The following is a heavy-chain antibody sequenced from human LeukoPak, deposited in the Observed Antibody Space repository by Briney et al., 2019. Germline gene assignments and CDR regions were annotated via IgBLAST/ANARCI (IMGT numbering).Heavy chain of an antibody. CDR3: TRKAQYNGHYPLDY. J-gene: IGHJ4*02. Sequence: GGSLRLSCAASGFTFTSYSMSWVRQAPGKGLEWVSGTSDRGDYTYYADSVKGRFTISRDSSKNTLFLQMNSLRAEDTALYFCTRKAQYNGHYPLDYWGQGTLVTVSS. D-gene: IGHD1-7*01. V-gene: IGHV3-23*01. CDR2: TSDRGDYT. CDR1: GFTFTSYS.